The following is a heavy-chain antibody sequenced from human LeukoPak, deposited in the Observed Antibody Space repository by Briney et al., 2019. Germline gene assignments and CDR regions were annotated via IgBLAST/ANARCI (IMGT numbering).Heavy chain of an antibody. CDR2: ISSSSSYI. CDR1: GFTFSSYS. D-gene: IGHD1-14*01. V-gene: IGHV3-21*01. Sequence: PGGSLRLSCAASGFTFSSYSMNWVRQAPGKGLEWVSSISSSSSYIYYADSVKGRFTISRDNAKNSLYLQMNSLRAEDTAVYYCARDRSPNRAFDIWGQGTMVTVSS. J-gene: IGHJ3*02. CDR3: ARDRSPNRAFDI.